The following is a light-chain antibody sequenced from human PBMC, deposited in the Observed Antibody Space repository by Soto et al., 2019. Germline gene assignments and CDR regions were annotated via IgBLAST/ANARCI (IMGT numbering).Light chain of an antibody. J-gene: IGKJ2*01. CDR3: MQGTQSPYT. CDR1: QSLVHSNGNTY. V-gene: IGKV2-24*01. CDR2: QSS. Sequence: DIVMTQTPRSSPVTLGQPASISCRSSQSLVHSNGNTYLSWLQQRPGQPPRLLISQSSTRFSGVPDRFSGSGAGTDFTQTISRVEAEDVGDYYCMQGTQSPYTLGQGTKLEIK.